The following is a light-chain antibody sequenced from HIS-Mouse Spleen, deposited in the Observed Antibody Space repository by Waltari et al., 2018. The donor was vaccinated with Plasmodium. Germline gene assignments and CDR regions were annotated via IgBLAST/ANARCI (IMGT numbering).Light chain of an antibody. CDR1: ALPKQY. V-gene: IGLV3-10*01. CDR2: EDS. J-gene: IGLJ3*02. CDR3: YSTDSSGNHRV. Sequence: SYALTQPPSVSVSPGQTARITCSVDALPKQYAYWYQQKSGQAPVLVIYEDSKRPSGIPERFSGSSSGTMATLTISRAQVEDEADYYCYSTDSSGNHRVFGGGTKLTVL.